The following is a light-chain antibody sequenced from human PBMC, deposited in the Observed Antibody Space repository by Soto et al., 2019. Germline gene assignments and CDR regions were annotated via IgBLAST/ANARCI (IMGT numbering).Light chain of an antibody. CDR2: GAS. J-gene: IGKJ4*01. Sequence: EIVLTQSPGTLSLSPGERATLSCRASQSVSSSYLAWYQQKPGQAPRLLIYGASSRATGIPDRFSGSGSGTDFTLTISRRAPEEVAVYYCQQYDSSPLTFGGGTKVEIK. CDR3: QQYDSSPLT. V-gene: IGKV3-20*01. CDR1: QSVSSSY.